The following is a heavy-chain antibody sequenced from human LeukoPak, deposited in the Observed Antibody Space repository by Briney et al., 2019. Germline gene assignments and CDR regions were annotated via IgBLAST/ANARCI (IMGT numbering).Heavy chain of an antibody. D-gene: IGHD3-3*01. Sequence: SETLSLTCTVSGGSISSYYWSWIRQPAGKGLEWIGRIYTSGSTNYNPSLKSRVTMSVDTSKNQFSLKLSSVTAADTAVYYCATTTYYDFWSGFGDYYYYMDVWGKRTTVTVSS. V-gene: IGHV4-4*07. CDR2: IYTSGST. J-gene: IGHJ6*03. CDR1: GGSISSYY. CDR3: ATTTYYDFWSGFGDYYYYMDV.